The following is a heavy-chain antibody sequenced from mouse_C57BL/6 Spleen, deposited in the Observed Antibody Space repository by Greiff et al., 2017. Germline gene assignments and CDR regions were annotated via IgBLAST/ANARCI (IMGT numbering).Heavy chain of an antibody. Sequence: EVKVEESGGGLVKPGGSLKLSCAASGFTFSDYGMHWVRQAPEKGLEWVAYISSGSSTIYYADTVKGRYTIARDNAKNTLFLQMTSLRSEDTAMYYCARALNNTVVDPYAMDYWGQGTSVTVSS. CDR1: GFTFSDYG. V-gene: IGHV5-17*01. CDR2: ISSGSSTI. CDR3: ARALNNTVVDPYAMDY. D-gene: IGHD1-1*01. J-gene: IGHJ4*01.